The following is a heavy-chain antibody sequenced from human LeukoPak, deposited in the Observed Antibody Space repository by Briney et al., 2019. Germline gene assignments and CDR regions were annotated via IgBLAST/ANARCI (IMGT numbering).Heavy chain of an antibody. D-gene: IGHD4-17*01. CDR3: ARDHADYGDDILDWFDP. J-gene: IGHJ5*02. CDR1: GGSISSYY. CDR2: IYTSGST. V-gene: IGHV4-4*07. Sequence: SETLSLTCTVSGGSISSYYWSWIRQPAGKGPEWIGRIYTSGSTNYNPSLKSRVTMSVDTSKNQFSLKLSSVTAADTAVYYCARDHADYGDDILDWFDPWGQGTLVTVSS.